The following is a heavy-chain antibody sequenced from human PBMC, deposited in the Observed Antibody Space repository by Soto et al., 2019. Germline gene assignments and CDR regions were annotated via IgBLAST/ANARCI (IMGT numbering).Heavy chain of an antibody. CDR3: AKDKDYYDSSGYYADY. Sequence: EVQLLESGGGLVQPGGSLRLSCAASGFTFSSYAMSWVRQAPGKGLEWVSAISGSGGSTYYADSVKGRFTISRDNSKNTLYLQMNSLRAEDTAVYYCAKDKDYYDSSGYYADYWGQGTLVTVSS. V-gene: IGHV3-23*01. CDR2: ISGSGGST. CDR1: GFTFSSYA. J-gene: IGHJ4*02. D-gene: IGHD3-22*01.